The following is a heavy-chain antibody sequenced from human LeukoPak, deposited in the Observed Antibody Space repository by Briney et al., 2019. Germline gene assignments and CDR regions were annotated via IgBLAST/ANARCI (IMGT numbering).Heavy chain of an antibody. J-gene: IGHJ4*02. CDR3: ARDWKTNSFDY. D-gene: IGHD1-1*01. CDR1: EFTFTTYG. CDR2: IYYDGSNI. V-gene: IGHV3-33*01. Sequence: PGGSLRLSCAASEFTFTTYGMHWVRQAPGKGLEWVAFIYYDGSNIYYADYVKGRFTISRDISKNTLYLQMDSLRAEDTAIYYCARDWKTNSFDYWGQGTRVTVSS.